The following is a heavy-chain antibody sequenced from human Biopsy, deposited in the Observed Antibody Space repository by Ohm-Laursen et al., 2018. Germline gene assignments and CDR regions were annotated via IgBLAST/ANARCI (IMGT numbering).Heavy chain of an antibody. CDR2: IIPIPNVA. CDR3: ARGEGSSWFDP. J-gene: IGHJ5*02. Sequence: SVKVSCKASGYTFTSYHVHWVRQAPGQGLEWMGGIIPIPNVATYAQKFQGRITITADESTSTAYMELNSLTSDDTAVYFCARGEGSSWFDPWGHGTLVTVSS. V-gene: IGHV1-69*10. CDR1: GYTFTSYH. D-gene: IGHD1-26*01.